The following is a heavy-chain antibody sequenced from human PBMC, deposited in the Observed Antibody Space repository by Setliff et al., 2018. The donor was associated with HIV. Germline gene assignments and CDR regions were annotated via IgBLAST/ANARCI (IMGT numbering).Heavy chain of an antibody. V-gene: IGHV4-39*07. J-gene: IGHJ5*02. CDR2: FYHSGST. D-gene: IGHD6-6*01. CDR1: GGSISSGTSY. Sequence: PSETLSLTCTVSGGSISSGTSYWSWIRQPAEKGLEWIGSFYHSGSTYYNPSLRSRVTISIDTSKSQFSLKLTSVTAADTAVYYCARVSLAARTAWFDPWGQGTLVTVSS. CDR3: ARVSLAARTAWFDP.